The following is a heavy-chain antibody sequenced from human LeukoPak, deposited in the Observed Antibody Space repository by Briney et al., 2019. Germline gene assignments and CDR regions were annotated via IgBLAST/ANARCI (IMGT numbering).Heavy chain of an antibody. CDR3: AKGPSGDYRGSDY. D-gene: IGHD1-26*01. CDR2: ISGGGGST. CDR1: GFTFSSYV. Sequence: GGSLRLSCAASGFTFSSYVMSWVCQAPGKGLEWVSAISGGGGSTYYADSVKGRFTISRDNSKNTLSLQMNSLRVEDTAVYYCAKGPSGDYRGSDYWGQGTLVTVSS. J-gene: IGHJ4*02. V-gene: IGHV3-23*01.